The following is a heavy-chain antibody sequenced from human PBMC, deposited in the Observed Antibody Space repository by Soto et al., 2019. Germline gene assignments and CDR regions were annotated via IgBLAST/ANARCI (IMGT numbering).Heavy chain of an antibody. CDR3: ARDLNTYYYGSGSYYYYYYGMDV. D-gene: IGHD3-10*01. V-gene: IGHV1-46*01. J-gene: IGHJ6*02. Sequence: GTSVKLSCEACGDSFTSYYMHWVRQAPRQGLEWMGIINPSGGSTSYAQKFQGRVTMTRDTSTSTVYMELSSLRSEDTAVYYCARDLNTYYYGSGSYYYYYYGMDVWGQGTTVTVSS. CDR2: INPSGGST. CDR1: GDSFTSYY.